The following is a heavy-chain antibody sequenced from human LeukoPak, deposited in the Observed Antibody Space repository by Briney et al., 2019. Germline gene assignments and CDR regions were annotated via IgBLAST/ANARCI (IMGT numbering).Heavy chain of an antibody. Sequence: KPSETLSLTCTVSGGSISSYYWSWIRQPPGKGLEWIGYIYYSGSTNYTPSLKSRVTISVDTSKNQFSLKLSSVTAADTAVYYCARGRAAMVSRLWFDPWGQGTLVTVSS. J-gene: IGHJ5*02. CDR2: IYYSGST. D-gene: IGHD5-18*01. CDR1: GGSISSYY. CDR3: ARGRAAMVSRLWFDP. V-gene: IGHV4-59*01.